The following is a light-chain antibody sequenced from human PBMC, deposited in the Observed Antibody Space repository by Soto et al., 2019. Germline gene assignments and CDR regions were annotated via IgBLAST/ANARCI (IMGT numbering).Light chain of an antibody. CDR3: QQYNNWPL. J-gene: IGKJ5*01. CDR1: QSIRYY. Sequence: DIQLTQSPPTLSASVGDRVTITCRASQSIRYYLAWYQQMPGKAPRLLIYGASSLETGIPARFSGSGSGTEFTLTISSLQSEDFAVYYCQQYNNWPLFGQGTRLEIK. CDR2: GAS. V-gene: IGKV1-5*01.